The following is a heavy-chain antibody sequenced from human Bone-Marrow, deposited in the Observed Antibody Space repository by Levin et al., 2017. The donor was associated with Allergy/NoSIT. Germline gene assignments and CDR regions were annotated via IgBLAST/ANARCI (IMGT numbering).Heavy chain of an antibody. V-gene: IGHV3-33*01. D-gene: IGHD3-10*01. CDR3: ARDRYGSGSCQIQH. J-gene: IGHJ1*01. CDR1: FFLFFLFF. CDR2: IWNDGSDQ. Sequence: GESLKFSFSSSFFLFFLFFLHWVRQAPGKGLEWVAVIWNDGSDQYYVDSVKGRFTISLSPSRNTLYLQMNSLRAEDTAVYFCARDRYGSGSCQIQHWGQGTLVTVSS.